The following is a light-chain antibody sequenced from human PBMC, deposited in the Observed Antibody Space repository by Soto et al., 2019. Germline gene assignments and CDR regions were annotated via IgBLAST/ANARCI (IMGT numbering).Light chain of an antibody. CDR2: KAS. CDR1: QTISSW. Sequence: DIQMTQSPSTLSESVGDRVTITCRASQTISSWLAWYQQKPGKAPKLLIYKASTLKSGVPSRFSGSGSGTDFTLTISSLQPEDFATYYCQQSYSTPITFGQGTRPEIK. V-gene: IGKV1-5*03. J-gene: IGKJ5*01. CDR3: QQSYSTPIT.